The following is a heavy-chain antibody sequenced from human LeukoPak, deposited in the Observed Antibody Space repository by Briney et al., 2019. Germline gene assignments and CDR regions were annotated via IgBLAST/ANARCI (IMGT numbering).Heavy chain of an antibody. CDR3: ARIGAGSSRDY. CDR1: GFTFSNFA. Sequence: GGSLRLSCAASGFTFSNFAMTWVRQAPGKGLEWVSSIVGSSSTYYADSLKGRFTISRDNAKNSLYLQMNSLRAEDTAVYYCARIGAGSSRDYWGQGTLITVPS. V-gene: IGHV3-21*01. J-gene: IGHJ4*02. CDR2: IVGSSST. D-gene: IGHD6-13*01.